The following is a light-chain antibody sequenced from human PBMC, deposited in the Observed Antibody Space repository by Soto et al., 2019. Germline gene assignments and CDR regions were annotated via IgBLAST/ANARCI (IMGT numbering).Light chain of an antibody. J-gene: IGLJ2*01. CDR2: AVT. Sequence: QSALTQPASVSGSPGQSITISCTGTSSDIGGYNFVSWYHQHPGKAPKLLIYAVTNRPSGIPYRFSGSKSGNTASLTISVLQADDWASYYCSSYATSSTLVFGGGTKLPVL. CDR3: SSYATSSTLV. CDR1: SSDIGGYNF. V-gene: IGLV2-14*01.